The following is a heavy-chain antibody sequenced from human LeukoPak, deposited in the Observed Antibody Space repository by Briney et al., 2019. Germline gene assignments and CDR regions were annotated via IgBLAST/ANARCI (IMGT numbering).Heavy chain of an antibody. D-gene: IGHD4-11*01. J-gene: IGHJ6*02. CDR1: GYPISSGYY. V-gene: IGHV4-38-2*02. Sequence: SETLSLTCTVSGYPISSGYYWGWIRQPPGKGLEWIGSLHHSGSTYYNPSLESRVTMSVDTSKKQLSLKVSSVTAADTAVYYCARGLHHSYYYYSLEVWGQGTTVTVSS. CDR2: LHHSGST. CDR3: ARGLHHSYYYYSLEV.